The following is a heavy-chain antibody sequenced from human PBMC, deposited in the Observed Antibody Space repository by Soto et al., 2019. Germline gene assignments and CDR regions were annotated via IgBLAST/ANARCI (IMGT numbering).Heavy chain of an antibody. CDR2: INQDGSEK. CDR1: GFIFRNYW. Sequence: PGGSLRLSCAASGFIFRNYWMSLVRQAPGKGLEWVANINQDGSEKYYVDSVRGRFIISRDNAEKSLYLQMSSLRAEDTALYYCARDGVEPGLYLETWGEGTLVTVSS. CDR3: ARDGVEPGLYLET. D-gene: IGHD3-16*01. J-gene: IGHJ5*02. V-gene: IGHV3-7*01.